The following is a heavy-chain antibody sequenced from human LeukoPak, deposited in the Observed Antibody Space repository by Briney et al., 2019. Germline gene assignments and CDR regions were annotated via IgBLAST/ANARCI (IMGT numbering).Heavy chain of an antibody. CDR2: ISGSSSDI. CDR3: ARRGYYDSSGYGY. Sequence: GGSLRLSCAASGFTFSSYSMNWVRQAPGKGLEWVSSISGSSSDIYYADSVKGRFTISRDNAKNSLYLQINSLRAEDTAIYYCARRGYYDSSGYGYWGQGTLVTVSS. J-gene: IGHJ4*02. V-gene: IGHV3-21*01. D-gene: IGHD3-22*01. CDR1: GFTFSSYS.